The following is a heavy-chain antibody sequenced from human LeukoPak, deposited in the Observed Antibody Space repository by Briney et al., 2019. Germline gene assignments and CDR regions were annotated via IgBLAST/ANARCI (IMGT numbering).Heavy chain of an antibody. CDR2: ISSSSSYI. D-gene: IGHD3-22*01. CDR3: ARDDPYYDSSGYYNY. Sequence: PGGSLRLSCAASGFTFSSYAMSWVRQAPGKGLEWVSSISSSSSYIYYADSVKGRFTISRDNAKNSLYLQMNSLRAEDTAVYYCARDDPYYDSSGYYNYWGQGTLVTVSS. CDR1: GFTFSSYA. J-gene: IGHJ4*02. V-gene: IGHV3-21*01.